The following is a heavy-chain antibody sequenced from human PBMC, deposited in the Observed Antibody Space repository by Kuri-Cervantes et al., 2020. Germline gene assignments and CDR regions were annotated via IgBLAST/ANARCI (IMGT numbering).Heavy chain of an antibody. V-gene: IGHV6-1*01. CDR1: GDSVSSNDVA. J-gene: IGHJ6*03. CDR2: TYYRSKWYN. Sequence: LRLSCAISGDSVSSNDVAWSWIRQSPSRGLEWLGRTYYRSKWYNDYALSVKSRITINPDTSKNQFSLQLNSVTPEDTAVYYCARDRPGGGFYYYMDVWGKGTTVTVSS. D-gene: IGHD1-14*01. CDR3: ARDRPGGGFYYYMDV.